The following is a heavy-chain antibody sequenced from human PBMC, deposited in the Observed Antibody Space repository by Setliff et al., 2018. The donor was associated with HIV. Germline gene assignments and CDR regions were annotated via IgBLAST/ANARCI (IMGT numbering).Heavy chain of an antibody. V-gene: IGHV4-59*01. D-gene: IGHD4-17*01. CDR3: ARVQTAYAAFDV. CDR1: GGSISTYY. Sequence: SETLSLTCTVSGGSISTYYWSWIRQPPGKGLEWIGSIYFTGSSDNNPSLKSRVTLSVDTSKHQFSLKLSSVTAAGTAVYYCARVQTAYAAFDVWAKGQWSPSPQ. J-gene: IGHJ3*01. CDR2: IYFTGSS.